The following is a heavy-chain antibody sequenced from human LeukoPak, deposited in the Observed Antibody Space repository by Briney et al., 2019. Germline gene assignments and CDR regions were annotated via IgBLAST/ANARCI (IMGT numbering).Heavy chain of an antibody. CDR3: ARDGGSGIDY. D-gene: IGHD3-10*01. CDR2: IWYDGSKK. CDR1: GFSLTTYG. Sequence: GGSLRLSCAASGFSLTTYGTHWLRQAPGKGLEWVAVIWYDGSKKFYGDSVKGRFTVSRDTPENTMYLQMNTLRAEDTAVYYCARDGGSGIDYWGQGTLVTV. J-gene: IGHJ4*02. V-gene: IGHV3-33*01.